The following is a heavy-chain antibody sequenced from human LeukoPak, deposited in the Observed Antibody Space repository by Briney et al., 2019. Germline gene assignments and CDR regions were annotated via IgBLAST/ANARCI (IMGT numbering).Heavy chain of an antibody. Sequence: SETLSLTCAVYGGSFSGYYWSWIRQPAGKGLEWIGRIYTSGSTNYNPSLKSRVTMSVDTSKNQFSLKLSSVTAADTAVYYCARYYYDSSGYSMEDYGMDVWGQGTTVTVSS. CDR2: IYTSGST. D-gene: IGHD3-22*01. J-gene: IGHJ6*02. CDR1: GGSFSGYY. CDR3: ARYYYDSSGYSMEDYGMDV. V-gene: IGHV4-59*10.